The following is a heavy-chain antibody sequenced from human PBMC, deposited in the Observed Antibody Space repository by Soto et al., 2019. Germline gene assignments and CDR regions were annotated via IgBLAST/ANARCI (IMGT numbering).Heavy chain of an antibody. CDR2: IKQDGSEK. J-gene: IGHJ4*02. CDR1: GFTFSSYW. V-gene: IGHV3-7*01. D-gene: IGHD3-16*02. Sequence: EVQLVESGGGLVQPGGSLRLSCAASGFTFSSYWMSWVRQAPGKGLEWVANIKQDGSEKYYVDSVKGRFTISRDNAKHSLYLQMNSLRAEDTAVYYCARDFGLRLGELSPRFDYWGQGTLVTVSS. CDR3: ARDFGLRLGELSPRFDY.